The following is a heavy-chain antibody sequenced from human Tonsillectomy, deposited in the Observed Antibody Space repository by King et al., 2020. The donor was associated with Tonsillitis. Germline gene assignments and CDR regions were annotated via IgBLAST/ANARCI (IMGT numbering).Heavy chain of an antibody. V-gene: IGHV4-4*07. CDR2: IYISGNT. D-gene: IGHD3-22*01. Sequence: QLQESGPGLVKSSETLSLTCTVSGGSISSHYWSWIRQPAGKGLEWIGHIYISGNTNYNPSLKSRVTMSVDTSKNKFSLKLSTVTDADTAVYYCARDHPYYYDSSGYYQSNWFDTWGQGTLVTVSS. CDR3: ARDHPYYYDSSGYYQSNWFDT. J-gene: IGHJ5*02. CDR1: GGSISSHY.